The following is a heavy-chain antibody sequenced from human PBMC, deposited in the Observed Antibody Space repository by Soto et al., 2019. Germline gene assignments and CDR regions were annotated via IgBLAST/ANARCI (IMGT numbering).Heavy chain of an antibody. J-gene: IGHJ6*02. CDR2: IIPIFGTA. Sequence: SSVKGACKASGGTLSSYAISWWRQYPGQGLEWMGGIIPIFGTANYAQKFQGRVTITADESTSTAYMELSSLRSEDTAVYYCARDSERATVPRIEYYGMGVRGQPTTGTVSS. CDR1: GGTLSSYA. D-gene: IGHD4-17*01. CDR3: ARDSERATVPRIEYYGMGV. V-gene: IGHV1-69*13.